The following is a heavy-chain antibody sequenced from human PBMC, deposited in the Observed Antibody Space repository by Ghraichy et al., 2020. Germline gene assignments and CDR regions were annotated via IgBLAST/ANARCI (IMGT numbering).Heavy chain of an antibody. CDR1: GFTFSSYA. Sequence: GGSLRLSCAASGFTFSSYAMSWVRQAPGKGLEWVSAISGSGGSTYYADSVKGRFTISRDNSKNTLYLQMNSLRAEDTAVYYCAKDYCSGGSCYVDYWGQGTLVTVSS. V-gene: IGHV3-23*01. CDR2: ISGSGGST. D-gene: IGHD2-15*01. J-gene: IGHJ4*02. CDR3: AKDYCSGGSCYVDY.